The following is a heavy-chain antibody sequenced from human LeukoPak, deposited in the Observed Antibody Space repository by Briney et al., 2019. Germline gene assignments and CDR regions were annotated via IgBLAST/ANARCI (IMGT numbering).Heavy chain of an antibody. CDR1: GGSISSYY. D-gene: IGHD1-26*01. J-gene: IGHJ4*02. CDR2: IYNSGTT. V-gene: IGHV4-59*01. CDR3: ARDFSLVGHFDY. Sequence: PSETLSLTCTVPGGSISSYYWSWIRQLPGKGLEWIGYIYNSGTTNYNPSLKSRATIAVDTSKNQFSLKLSSVTAADTAVYYCARDFSLVGHFDYWGQGTLVTVSS.